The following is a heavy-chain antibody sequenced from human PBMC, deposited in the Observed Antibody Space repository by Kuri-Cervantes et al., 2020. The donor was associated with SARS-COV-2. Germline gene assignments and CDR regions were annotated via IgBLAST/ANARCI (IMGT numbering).Heavy chain of an antibody. CDR2: ITWDGDNT. Sequence: GGSLRLSCAASGFSFDAHAMHWVRQTPGKGLEWVSVITWDGDNTRYADSVKGRFIISRDNSRNSLYLQMNSLRAEDTALYYCARDVVVVPAAISYMDVWGKGTTVTVSS. CDR1: GFSFDAHA. V-gene: IGHV3-43D*04. D-gene: IGHD2-2*01. CDR3: ARDVVVVPAAISYMDV. J-gene: IGHJ6*03.